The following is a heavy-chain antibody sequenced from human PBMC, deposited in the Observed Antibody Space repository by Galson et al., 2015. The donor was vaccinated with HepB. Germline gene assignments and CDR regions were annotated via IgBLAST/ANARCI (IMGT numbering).Heavy chain of an antibody. Sequence: SLRLSCAASGFTFSSYGMHWVRQAPGKGLEWVAFIRYDGSNKYYADSVKGRFTISRDNSKNTLYLQMNSLRAEDTAVYYCAKALITTNGMDVWGQGTTVTVSS. CDR2: IRYDGSNK. V-gene: IGHV3-30*02. CDR3: AKALITTNGMDV. CDR1: GFTFSSYG. D-gene: IGHD3-22*01. J-gene: IGHJ6*02.